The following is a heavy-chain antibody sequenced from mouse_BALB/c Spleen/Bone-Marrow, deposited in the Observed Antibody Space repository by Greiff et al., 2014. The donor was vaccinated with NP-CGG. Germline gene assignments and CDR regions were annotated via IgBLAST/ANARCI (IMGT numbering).Heavy chain of an antibody. J-gene: IGHJ4*01. CDR1: GFTFSDFY. V-gene: IGHV5-4*02. CDR2: ISNGGTYT. Sequence: VQLKESGGGFVKPGGSLKLSCAASGFTFSDFYMFWFRQTPEKRLEWVATISNGGTYTYYPDSVKGRFTISRDNAKNNLHLQMSSLKSEDTAMYYSARSGERYGAMDYWGQGTSVTVTS. CDR3: ARSGERYGAMDY. D-gene: IGHD1-1*02.